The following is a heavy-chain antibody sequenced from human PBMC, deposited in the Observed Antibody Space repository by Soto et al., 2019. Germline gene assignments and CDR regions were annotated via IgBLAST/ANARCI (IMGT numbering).Heavy chain of an antibody. CDR3: ARDSGAYSSSWYFDY. CDR1: GFSFSDYY. J-gene: IGHJ4*02. V-gene: IGHV3-53*01. D-gene: IGHD6-13*01. Sequence: PGGSLRLSCAASGFSFSDYYMSWIRQAPGKGLEWVSVIYSGGSTYYADSVKGRFTISRDNSKNTLYLQMNSLRAEDTAVYYCARDSGAYSSSWYFDYWGQGTLVTVSS. CDR2: IYSGGST.